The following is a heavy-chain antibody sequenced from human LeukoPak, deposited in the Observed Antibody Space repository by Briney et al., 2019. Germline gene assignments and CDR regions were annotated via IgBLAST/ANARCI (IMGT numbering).Heavy chain of an antibody. J-gene: IGHJ4*02. CDR2: ISGSGGST. Sequence: GGSLRLSCAASGFTFSSYAMSWVRQAPGKGLEWVSAISGSGGSTYYADSVKGRFTISRDNSKNTLYLQMNSLRAEDTAVYYCAKGFYYDSSGYYFDYWGQGTLVTVSS. D-gene: IGHD3-22*01. CDR3: AKGFYYDSSGYYFDY. CDR1: GFTFSSYA. V-gene: IGHV3-23*01.